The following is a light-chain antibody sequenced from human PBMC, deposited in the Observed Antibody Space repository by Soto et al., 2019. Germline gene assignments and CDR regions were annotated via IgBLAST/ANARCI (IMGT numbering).Light chain of an antibody. CDR1: QSISSY. CDR3: QQSYSTPLS. CDR2: AAS. Sequence: DIQMTQSPSSLSASVGDRVTITCRASQSISSYLNWYQQKPGKAPKLLIYAASSLQSGVPSRFSGSGSGTDVTRTISSLQPEDFATYYCQQSYSTPLSFGPGTKVDIK. J-gene: IGKJ3*01. V-gene: IGKV1-39*01.